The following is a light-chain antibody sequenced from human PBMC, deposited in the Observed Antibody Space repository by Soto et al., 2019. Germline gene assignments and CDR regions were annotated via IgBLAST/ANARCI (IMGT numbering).Light chain of an antibody. CDR2: LNSDGSH. CDR1: SGHSSYA. V-gene: IGLV4-69*01. Sequence: QLVLTQSPSASASLGASVKLTCTLSSGHSSYAIAWHQQQPEKGPRYLMKLNSDGSHNKGDGIPDRFSGSSSGAERYLTISSLPSEDEADYYCQTWDTGIWVFGGGTKLTVL. J-gene: IGLJ3*02. CDR3: QTWDTGIWV.